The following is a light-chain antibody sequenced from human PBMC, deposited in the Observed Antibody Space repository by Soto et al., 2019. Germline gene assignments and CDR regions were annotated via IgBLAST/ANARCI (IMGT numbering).Light chain of an antibody. CDR3: QHYYDYSWT. CDR2: KTS. J-gene: IGKJ1*01. Sequence: DIHMTQSPSTLSASVGDRVTITCRASQSISIWLAWYQQKPGKAPNLLIYKTSSLESGAPSRFSGSGSGTEFTLTISSLQPDDFATYYCQHYYDYSWTFGQGTKVEIK. V-gene: IGKV1-5*03. CDR1: QSISIW.